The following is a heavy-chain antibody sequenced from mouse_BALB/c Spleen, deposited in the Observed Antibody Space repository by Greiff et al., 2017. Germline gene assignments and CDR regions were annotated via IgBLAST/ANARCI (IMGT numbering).Heavy chain of an antibody. J-gene: IGHJ4*01. CDR2: ISDGGSYT. CDR3: ARDSSDYAMDY. Sequence: EVQLVESGGGLVKPGGSLKLSCAASGFTFSNYYMYWVRQTPEKRLEWVATISDGGSYTYYPDSVKGRFTISRDNAKNNLYLQMSSLKSEDTAMYYCARDSSDYAMDYWGQGTSVTVSA. CDR1: GFTFSNYY. V-gene: IGHV5-4*02.